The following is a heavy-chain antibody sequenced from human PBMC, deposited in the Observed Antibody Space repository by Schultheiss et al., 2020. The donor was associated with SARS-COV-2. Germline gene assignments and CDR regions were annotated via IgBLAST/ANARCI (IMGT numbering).Heavy chain of an antibody. CDR1: GFIFRSYG. D-gene: IGHD5-18*01. J-gene: IGHJ4*02. Sequence: GESLKISCAASGFIFRSYGMSWVRQAPGKGLEWVSGINWNGGSTGYADSVKGRFTISRDNAKNSLYLQMNSLRAEDTALYYCARGREYSYGSTFDYWGQGTLVTVSS. V-gene: IGHV3-20*04. CDR2: INWNGGST. CDR3: ARGREYSYGSTFDY.